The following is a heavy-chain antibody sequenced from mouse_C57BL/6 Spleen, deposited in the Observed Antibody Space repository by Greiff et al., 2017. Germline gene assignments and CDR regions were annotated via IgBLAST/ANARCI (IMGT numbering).Heavy chain of an antibody. CDR1: GYAFSSYW. V-gene: IGHV1-80*01. D-gene: IGHD2-1*01. J-gene: IGHJ3*01. Sequence: VQLQQSGAELVKPGASVKISCKASGYAFSSYWMNWVQQRPGKGLEWIGQIYPGDGDTNYNGKFKGKATLTADKSSSTAYMQLSSLTSEDSAVYFCARRGGNYEWFAYWGQGTLVTVSA. CDR3: ARRGGNYEWFAY. CDR2: IYPGDGDT.